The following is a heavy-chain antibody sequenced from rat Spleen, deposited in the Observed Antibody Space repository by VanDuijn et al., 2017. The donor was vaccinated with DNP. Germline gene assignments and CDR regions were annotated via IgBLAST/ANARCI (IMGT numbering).Heavy chain of an antibody. CDR1: DSSITSYY. D-gene: IGHD1-9*01. Sequence: EVQLQESGPGLVKPSQSLSLTCSVTDSSITSYYWGWIRKFPGNKMEWIGHMSYSGHTSYNPSLKSRISIIRDTSKNQLFLQVNSVTTEDTAMYFCARYYGYNYYAMDAWGQGTSVTVSS. CDR3: ARYYGYNYYAMDA. J-gene: IGHJ4*01. V-gene: IGHV3-1*01. CDR2: MSYSGHT.